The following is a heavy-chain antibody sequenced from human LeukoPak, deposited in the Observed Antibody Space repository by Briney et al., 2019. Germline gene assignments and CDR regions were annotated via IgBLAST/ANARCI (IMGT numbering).Heavy chain of an antibody. Sequence: SETLSLTCTVSGGSISSYYWSWIRQPPGKGLEWIGYIYYSGSTNYNPSLKSRVTISVDTSKNQFSLKLSSVTAADTAVYYCARGVAYYDSTLGVWGQGTLVTVSS. V-gene: IGHV4-59*01. CDR3: ARGVAYYDSTLGV. J-gene: IGHJ4*02. CDR1: GGSISSYY. D-gene: IGHD3-22*01. CDR2: IYYSGST.